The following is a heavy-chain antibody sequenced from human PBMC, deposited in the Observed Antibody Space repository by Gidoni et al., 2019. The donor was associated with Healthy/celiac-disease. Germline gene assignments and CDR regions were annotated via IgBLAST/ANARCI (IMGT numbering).Heavy chain of an antibody. D-gene: IGHD3-9*01. Sequence: QVQLVESGGGVVQHGRSLRLSCAASGFTFSSYAMHWVRQAPGKGLELVAVISYDGSNKYYADSVKGRFTISRDNSKNTLYLQMNSLRAEDTAVYYCARGGGRYFEGDAFDIWGQGTMVTVSS. CDR2: ISYDGSNK. CDR3: ARGGGRYFEGDAFDI. J-gene: IGHJ3*02. V-gene: IGHV3-30-3*01. CDR1: GFTFSSYA.